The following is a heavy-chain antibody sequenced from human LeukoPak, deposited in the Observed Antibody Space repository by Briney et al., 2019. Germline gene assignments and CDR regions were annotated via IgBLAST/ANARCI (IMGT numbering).Heavy chain of an antibody. Sequence: PGGSLRLSCAASGFTFDDYAMHWVRQAPGKGLEWVSGISWNSGSIGYADSVKGRFTISRDNAKNSLYLQMNSLRAEDTALYYCAKDKSSGLVQENCFDYWGQGTLVTVSS. V-gene: IGHV3-9*01. J-gene: IGHJ4*02. D-gene: IGHD6-19*01. CDR1: GFTFDDYA. CDR3: AKDKSSGLVQENCFDY. CDR2: ISWNSGSI.